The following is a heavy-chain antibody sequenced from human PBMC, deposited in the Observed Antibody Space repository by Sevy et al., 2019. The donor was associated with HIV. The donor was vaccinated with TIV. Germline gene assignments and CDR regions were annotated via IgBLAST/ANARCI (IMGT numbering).Heavy chain of an antibody. CDR3: ASRLQYCSGGSCYDY. D-gene: IGHD2-15*01. CDR1: GFTFSSYS. J-gene: IGHJ4*02. Sequence: GGSLRLSCAASGFTFSSYSMNWVRQAPGKGLEWVSSISSSSYIYYADSVKGRFTISRDNAKNSLYLQMNSLRAEDTAVYYCASRLQYCSGGSCYDYWGQGTLVTVSS. V-gene: IGHV3-21*01. CDR2: ISSSSYI.